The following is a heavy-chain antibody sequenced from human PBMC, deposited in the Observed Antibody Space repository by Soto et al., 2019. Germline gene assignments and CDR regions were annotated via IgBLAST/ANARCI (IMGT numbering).Heavy chain of an antibody. CDR2: ISSDGKDK. V-gene: IGHV3-30*18. J-gene: IGHJ4*02. D-gene: IGHD3-10*01. CDR3: AKDSGRGSADYYFDY. Sequence: QVQLVESGGGVVQPGRSLRLSCAASGFTFSSYAIHWVRQAPGKGLEWVAVISSDGKDKYSADSMKGRFAISRDNSKNTLYLQMNSLRAEDTAVHYCAKDSGRGSADYYFDYWGQGTLVTVSS. CDR1: GFTFSSYA.